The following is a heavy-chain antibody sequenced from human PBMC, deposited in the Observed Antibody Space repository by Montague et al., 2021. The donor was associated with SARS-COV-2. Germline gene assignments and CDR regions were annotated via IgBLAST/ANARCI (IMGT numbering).Heavy chain of an antibody. D-gene: IGHD3-22*01. Sequence: SETLSLTCTVSGGSISSSSYYWGWIRQPPGKGLEWIGSIYYSGSTYYNPSLKSRVTISVDTSKNQFSLKLSSVTAADTAVYYCARDTRITMIVVVQGYGTDDWGQGTPVTVSS. J-gene: IGHJ6*02. CDR1: GGSISSSSYY. CDR2: IYYSGST. V-gene: IGHV4-39*07. CDR3: ARDTRITMIVVVQGYGTDD.